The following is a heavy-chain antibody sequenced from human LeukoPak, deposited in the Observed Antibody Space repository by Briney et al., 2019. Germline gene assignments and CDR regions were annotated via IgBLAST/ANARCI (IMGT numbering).Heavy chain of an antibody. V-gene: IGHV7-4-1*02. D-gene: IGHD2-15*01. J-gene: IGHJ5*02. Sequence: ASVKVSCKASGYTFTSYGISWVRQAPGQGLEWMGWINTNTGNPTYAQGFTGRFVFSLDTSVSTAYLQISSLKAEDTAVYYCAREWWGDGFWFDPWGQGTLVTVSS. CDR2: INTNTGNP. CDR3: AREWWGDGFWFDP. CDR1: GYTFTSYG.